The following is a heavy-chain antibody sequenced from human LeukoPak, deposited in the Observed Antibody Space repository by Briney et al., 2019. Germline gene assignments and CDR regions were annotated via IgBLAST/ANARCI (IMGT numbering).Heavy chain of an antibody. CDR2: IYYSGST. CDR3: ARGVREVAADY. CDR1: GGSMNSYY. Sequence: SETLSLTCSVSGGSMNSYYWSWIRQSPGKGLEWIGYIYYSGSTNYNPSLKSRVTISVDTSKNQFSLKLSSVTAADTAVYYCARGVREVAADYWGQGTLVTVSS. D-gene: IGHD2-15*01. V-gene: IGHV4-59*01. J-gene: IGHJ4*02.